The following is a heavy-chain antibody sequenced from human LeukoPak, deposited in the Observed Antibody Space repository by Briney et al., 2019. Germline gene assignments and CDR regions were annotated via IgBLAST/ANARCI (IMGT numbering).Heavy chain of an antibody. CDR1: GFTFSSYW. J-gene: IGHJ4*02. CDR3: AREGYCSSTSCFYDY. CDR2: INHSGST. V-gene: IGHV4-34*01. Sequence: GSLRLSCAASGFTFSSYWMSWVRQPPGKGLEWIGEINHSGSTNYNPSLKSRVTISVDTSKNQFSLKLSSVTAADTAVYYCAREGYCSSTSCFYDYWGQGTLVTVSS. D-gene: IGHD2-2*01.